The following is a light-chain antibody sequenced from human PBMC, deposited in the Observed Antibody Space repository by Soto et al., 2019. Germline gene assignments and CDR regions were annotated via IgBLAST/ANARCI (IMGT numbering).Light chain of an antibody. CDR1: QNIRSS. CDR2: DAS. V-gene: IGKV3-15*01. CDR3: QQYNKWPPWT. J-gene: IGKJ1*01. Sequence: VMTQSPASLSASPGERVTLSCRASQNIRSSLAWYQQRPGQAPRLLIYDASTRATGIPPRFSGGGSGTEFTVTISSLQSEDFAVYYCQQYNKWPPWTFGQGTKVDIK.